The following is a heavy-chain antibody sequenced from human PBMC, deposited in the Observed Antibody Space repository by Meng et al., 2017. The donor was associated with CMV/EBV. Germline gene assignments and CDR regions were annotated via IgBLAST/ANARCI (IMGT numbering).Heavy chain of an antibody. CDR3: ARGVVTMIVVYDP. CDR2: IYYSGST. Sequence: QLQLQESGPGLVKPSETLSLTCTVSGGSISSSSYYWGWIRHPPGKGLEWIGSIYYSGSTYYNPSLKSRVTISVDTSKNQFSLKLSSVTAADTAVYYCARGVVTMIVVYDPWGQGTLVTVSS. CDR1: GGSISSSSYY. J-gene: IGHJ5*02. D-gene: IGHD3-22*01. V-gene: IGHV4-39*07.